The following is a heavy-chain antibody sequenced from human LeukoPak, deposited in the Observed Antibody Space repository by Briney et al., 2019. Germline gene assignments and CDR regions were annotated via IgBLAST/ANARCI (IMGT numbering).Heavy chain of an antibody. CDR1: GFTFSSYS. V-gene: IGHV3-48*01. J-gene: IGHJ6*02. Sequence: PGGSLRLSCAASGFTFSSYSMNWVRQAPGKGLEWVSYISSSSSTIYYADSVKGRFTISRDNAKNSLYLQMNSLRAEDTAVYYCARWPDTIFGVVRYYYYGMDVWGQGTTVTVSS. D-gene: IGHD3-3*01. CDR3: ARWPDTIFGVVRYYYYGMDV. CDR2: ISSSSSTI.